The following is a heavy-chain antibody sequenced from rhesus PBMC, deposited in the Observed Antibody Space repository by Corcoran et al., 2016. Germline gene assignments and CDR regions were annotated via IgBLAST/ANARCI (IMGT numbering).Heavy chain of an antibody. Sequence: QLQLQESGPGLVKPPETLSVTCAVSGGSISSSYWSWIRPAPGKGLGWFGDIYGSGSSTNYNPSLKSRVTLSVDTSKNQLSLKLSSVTAADTAVYYCARGEDTVTTLWGQGVLVTVSS. CDR2: IYGSGSST. V-gene: IGHV4-169*01. CDR1: GGSISSSY. D-gene: IGHD4-23*01. J-gene: IGHJ4*01. CDR3: ARGEDTVTTL.